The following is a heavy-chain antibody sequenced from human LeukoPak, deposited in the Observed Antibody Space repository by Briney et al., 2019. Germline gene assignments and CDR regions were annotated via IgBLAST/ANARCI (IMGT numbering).Heavy chain of an antibody. CDR1: GFTFSSYS. CDR3: ARVHSSALFSDAFDI. D-gene: IGHD3-22*01. Sequence: GGSLRLSCAASGFTFSSYSMNWVRQAPGKGLEWVSAISSSSSYIYYADSVKGRFTISRDNAKNSLYLQMNSLRAEDTAVYYCARVHSSALFSDAFDIWGQGTMVTVSS. CDR2: ISSSSSYI. V-gene: IGHV3-21*01. J-gene: IGHJ3*02.